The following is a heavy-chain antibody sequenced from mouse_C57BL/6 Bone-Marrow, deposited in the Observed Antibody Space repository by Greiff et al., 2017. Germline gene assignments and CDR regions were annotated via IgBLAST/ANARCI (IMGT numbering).Heavy chain of an antibody. CDR1: GYTFTSYW. J-gene: IGHJ4*01. CDR2: IYPSDSET. D-gene: IGHD2-4*01. V-gene: IGHV1-61*01. CDR3: ARGGLRPIYYAMDY. Sequence: QVQLQQPGAELVRPGSSVKLSCKASGYTFTSYWMDWVKQRPGQGLEWIGNIYPSDSETHYTQKFKDKATLTVDKSSSTAYMQLSSLTSEDSAVXYCARGGLRPIYYAMDYWGQGTSVTVSS.